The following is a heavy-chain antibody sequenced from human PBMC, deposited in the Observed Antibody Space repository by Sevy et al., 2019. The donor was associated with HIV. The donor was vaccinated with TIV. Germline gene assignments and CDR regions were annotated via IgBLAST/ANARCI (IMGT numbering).Heavy chain of an antibody. CDR1: GFTFSDYY. J-gene: IGHJ3*02. Sequence: GGSLRLSCAASGFTFSDYYMSWIRQAPGKGLEWVSYISSSGSTIYYADSVKGRFSISRDNAKNSLYLQMNSLRAEDTAVYYCASQKYYYDSSGSQDDAFDIWGQGIMVTVSS. CDR3: ASQKYYYDSSGSQDDAFDI. D-gene: IGHD3-22*01. V-gene: IGHV3-11*04. CDR2: ISSSGSTI.